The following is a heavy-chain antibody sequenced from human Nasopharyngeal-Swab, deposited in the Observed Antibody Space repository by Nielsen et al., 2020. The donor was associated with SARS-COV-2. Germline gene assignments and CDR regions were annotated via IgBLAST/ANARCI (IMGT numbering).Heavy chain of an antibody. CDR3: ARGAERDYYYYYYMDV. V-gene: IGHV4-34*01. D-gene: IGHD1-1*01. Sequence: SETLSLTCAVYGGSFSGYYWSWIRQPPGKGLEWIGEINHSGSTNYNPSPKSRVTISVDTSKNQFSLKLSSVTAADTAVYYCARGAERDYYYYYYMDVWGKGTTVTVSS. J-gene: IGHJ6*03. CDR2: INHSGST. CDR1: GGSFSGYY.